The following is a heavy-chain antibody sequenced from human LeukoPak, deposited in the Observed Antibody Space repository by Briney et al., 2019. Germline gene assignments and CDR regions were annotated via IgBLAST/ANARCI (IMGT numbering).Heavy chain of an antibody. CDR1: GLRFSDYY. Sequence: GSLRLSCAASGLRFSDYYVSWIRQAPGKGLEWVSSISSSSSYIYYADSVKGRFTISRDNAKNSLYLQMNSLRAEDTAVYYCARDSQQLGYYFDYWGQGTLVTVSS. D-gene: IGHD6-13*01. CDR3: ARDSQQLGYYFDY. CDR2: ISSSSSYI. V-gene: IGHV3-11*06. J-gene: IGHJ4*02.